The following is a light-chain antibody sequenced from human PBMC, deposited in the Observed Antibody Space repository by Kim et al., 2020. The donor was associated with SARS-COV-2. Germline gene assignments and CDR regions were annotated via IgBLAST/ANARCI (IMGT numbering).Light chain of an antibody. Sequence: SYELTQPPSVSVSPGQTASITCSGDKLGDNYASWYQQKPGQSPVLVIYQDIRRPSGIPERFSGSNSGNTPTLTISVTQPLVEAAFYCPACDSRHFFVF. CDR2: QDI. CDR1: KLGDNY. J-gene: IGLJ1*01. CDR3: PACDSRHFFV. V-gene: IGLV3-1*01.